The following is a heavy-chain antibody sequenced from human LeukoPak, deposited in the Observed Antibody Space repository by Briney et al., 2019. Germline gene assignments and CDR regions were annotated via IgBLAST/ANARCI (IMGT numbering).Heavy chain of an antibody. J-gene: IGHJ6*02. Sequence: GASVKVSCKASGYTFTGYYMHWGRQAPGQGLEWMGWINPNSGGTNYAQKFQGRVTMSRDTSISTAYMELSRLRSDDTAVYYSAGRLDYGDYRPASYYYGMDVWGQGTTVTVSS. D-gene: IGHD4-17*01. CDR1: GYTFTGYY. CDR3: AGRLDYGDYRPASYYYGMDV. CDR2: INPNSGGT. V-gene: IGHV1-2*02.